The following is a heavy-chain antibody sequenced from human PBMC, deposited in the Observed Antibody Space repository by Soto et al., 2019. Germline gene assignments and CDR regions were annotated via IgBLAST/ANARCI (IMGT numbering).Heavy chain of an antibody. Sequence: PGESLKISCKGSGYTFTDYWIGWVRQLPGKGLERMGIIYPGDSDTRYSPSFQGHVTITVDTSTSTAYLQCNPLKASDTAMYYRARHISDFSSYYYGLDVWGQGTTVTVSS. D-gene: IGHD2-21*01. CDR1: GYTFTDYW. J-gene: IGHJ6*02. CDR2: IYPGDSDT. V-gene: IGHV5-51*01. CDR3: ARHISDFSSYYYGLDV.